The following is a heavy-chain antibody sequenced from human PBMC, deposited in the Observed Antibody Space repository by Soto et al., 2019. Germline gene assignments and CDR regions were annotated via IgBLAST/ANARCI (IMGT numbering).Heavy chain of an antibody. D-gene: IGHD6-19*01. J-gene: IGHJ6*02. CDR2: IKSKTDGGTT. CDR3: TTALAVAGYYYYYGMDV. Sequence: LRLSCAASGFTFSNAWMNWVRQAPGKGLEWVGRIKSKTDGGTTDYAAPVKGRFTISRDDSKNTLYLQMNSLKTEDTAVYYCTTALAVAGYYYYYGMDVWGQGTTVTVSS. CDR1: GFTFSNAW. V-gene: IGHV3-15*07.